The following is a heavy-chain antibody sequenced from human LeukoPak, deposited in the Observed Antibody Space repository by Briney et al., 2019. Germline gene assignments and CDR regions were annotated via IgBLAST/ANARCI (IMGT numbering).Heavy chain of an antibody. CDR3: ARDLHDDYGDY. D-gene: IGHD3-3*01. Sequence: GGSLRLSCAASGFTFSSYSMNWVRQAPGKGLEWVSSISSISSYIYYADSVKGRFTISRDNAKNSLYLQMNSLRAEDTAVYYCARDLHDDYGDYWGQGTLVTVSS. J-gene: IGHJ4*02. V-gene: IGHV3-21*01. CDR2: ISSISSYI. CDR1: GFTFSSYS.